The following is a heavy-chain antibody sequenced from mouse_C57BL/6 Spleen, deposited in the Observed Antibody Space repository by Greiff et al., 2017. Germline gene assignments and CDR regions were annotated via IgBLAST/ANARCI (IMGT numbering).Heavy chain of an antibody. CDR2: IYPGDGDT. D-gene: IGHD2-4*01. J-gene: IGHJ3*01. V-gene: IGHV1-80*01. CDR3: ASHYDYDVAWFAY. Sequence: VQLQQSGAELVKPGASVKISCKASGYAFSSYWMNWVKQRPGKGLEWIGQIYPGDGDTNYNGKFKGKATLTADKSSSTAYMQLSSLTSEDSAVYFCASHYDYDVAWFAYWGQGTLVTVSA. CDR1: GYAFSSYW.